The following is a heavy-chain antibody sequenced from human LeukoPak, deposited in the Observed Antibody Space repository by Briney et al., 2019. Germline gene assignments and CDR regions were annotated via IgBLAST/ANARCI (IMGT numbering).Heavy chain of an antibody. CDR1: DCTVTSYD. J-gene: IGHJ4*02. CDR3: ARGSWGEIAGRKSFEF. Sequence: ASLNVSCKASDCTVTSYDFNWIRQATGQGLELMGWMNPNSGSTGNAHNFQGRVTMTRVTSISTAYMLLNNPISEDKAVDYCARGSWGEIAGRKSFEFWGQGSLVTVSS. D-gene: IGHD6-6*01. V-gene: IGHV1-8*01. CDR2: MNPNSGST.